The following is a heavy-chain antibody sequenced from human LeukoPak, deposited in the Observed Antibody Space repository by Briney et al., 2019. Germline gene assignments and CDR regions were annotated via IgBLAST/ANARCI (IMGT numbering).Heavy chain of an antibody. D-gene: IGHD2-15*01. CDR1: GYTFTAYY. Sequence: ASVKVSCKASGYTFTAYYMHWVRQAPGQGLEWMGWIDASNGDTKYAQKFQGRVTISRDTSTGTSYMELRSLISGDTAVYYCASEAFCAGGRCYLQRVASWGPGTLVIVSS. CDR2: IDASNGDT. J-gene: IGHJ4*02. V-gene: IGHV1-2*02. CDR3: ASEAFCAGGRCYLQRVAS.